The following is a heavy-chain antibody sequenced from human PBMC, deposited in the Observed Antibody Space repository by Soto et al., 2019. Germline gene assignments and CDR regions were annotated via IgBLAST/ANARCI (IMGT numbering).Heavy chain of an antibody. CDR2: IYYSGST. CDR1: GGSISSGDYY. D-gene: IGHD4-17*01. Sequence: SETLSLTCTVSGGSISSGDYYWSWIRQPPGKGLEWIGYIYYSGSTYYNPSLKSRVTISVDTSKNQFSLKLSSVTAADTAVYYCARDIGSYGDQMSSDYWGQGTLVTVSS. CDR3: ARDIGSYGDQMSSDY. J-gene: IGHJ4*02. V-gene: IGHV4-30-4*01.